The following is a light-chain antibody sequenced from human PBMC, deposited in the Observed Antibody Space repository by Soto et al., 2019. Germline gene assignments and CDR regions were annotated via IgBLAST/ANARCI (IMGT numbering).Light chain of an antibody. CDR1: SSDIGSYNY. Sequence: QSVLTQPASVSGSPGQSITVSCTGTSSDIGSYNYVSWYQQHPGKAPKLIIYEVNNRPSGVSNRFSGSKSGNTASLTVSGLQAEDEADYYCESFTATRTRVFRTATKVTXL. CDR2: EVN. V-gene: IGLV2-14*01. J-gene: IGLJ1*01. CDR3: ESFTATRTRV.